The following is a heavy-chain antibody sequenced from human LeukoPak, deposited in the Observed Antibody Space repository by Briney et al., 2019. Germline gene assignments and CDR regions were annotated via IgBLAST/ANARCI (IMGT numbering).Heavy chain of an antibody. D-gene: IGHD2-2*01. CDR1: GFTFDSYA. CDR2: ISGGGGIT. V-gene: IGHV3-23*01. J-gene: IGHJ6*03. CDR3: AKYGVDCSSTSCYPLYYMDV. Sequence: GGSLRLSCAASGFTFDSYAMSWVHQAPGKGLEWVSSISGGGGITNYADSVKGRFTISRDNSKYTLFLQMNSLRAEDTAVYYCAKYGVDCSSTSCYPLYYMDVWGKGTTVTVSS.